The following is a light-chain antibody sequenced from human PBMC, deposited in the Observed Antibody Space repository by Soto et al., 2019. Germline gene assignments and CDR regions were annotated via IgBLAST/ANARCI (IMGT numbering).Light chain of an antibody. CDR3: QQYNSRCT. V-gene: IGKV1-5*01. J-gene: IGKJ1*01. Sequence: DIQMTQSPSTLSASVGDRVTITCRASQSLSSWLAWYQQKPGKAPKLLIYDASSLESGVPSRFSGSGSGTEFTLTISSLQPDDFATYYCQQYNSRCTFGQGTKVEIK. CDR2: DAS. CDR1: QSLSSW.